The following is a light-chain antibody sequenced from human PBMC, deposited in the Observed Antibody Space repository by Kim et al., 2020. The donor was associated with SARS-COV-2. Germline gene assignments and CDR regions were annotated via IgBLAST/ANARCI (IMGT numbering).Light chain of an antibody. V-gene: IGKV3-20*01. CDR1: QSVSSSY. J-gene: IGKJ5*01. Sequence: EIVLTQSPGTLSLSPGERATLSCRASQSVSSSYLAWYQQKAGQAPRLLIYGASSRATGIPDRFSGSGSRTDFTLTISRLEPEDFAVYYCQQYDSSPITFGQGTRLEIK. CDR3: QQYDSSPIT. CDR2: GAS.